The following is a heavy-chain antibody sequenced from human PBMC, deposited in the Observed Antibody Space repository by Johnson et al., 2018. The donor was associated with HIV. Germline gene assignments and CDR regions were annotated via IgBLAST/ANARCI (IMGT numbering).Heavy chain of an antibody. CDR2: ISHDGSHK. V-gene: IGHV3-30*04. J-gene: IGHJ3*02. CDR3: ARGGEKGAFDI. Sequence: QVQLVESGGGVVQPGRSLRLSCAASGFTFSSYAMHWVRQAPGKGLEWVAVISHDGSHKYYADSVKGRFSLSRDISKNMLYLQMHSLRGDDTAVYYWARGGEKGAFDIWGQGTMVTVSS. D-gene: IGHD7-27*01. CDR1: GFTFSSYA.